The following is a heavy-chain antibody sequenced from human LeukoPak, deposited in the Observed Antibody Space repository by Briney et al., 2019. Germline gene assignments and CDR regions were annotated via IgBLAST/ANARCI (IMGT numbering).Heavy chain of an antibody. CDR1: GYTFTSYG. V-gene: IGHV1-18*01. CDR2: ISAYNGNT. Sequence: ASVKVSCKGSGYTFTSYGISWARQAPGQGLEGMGWISAYNGNTNYAQKLQGGVTMTTDTSTSTAYMELRSLRSDDPAVYYRARGCSSTSCYWYYMDVWGKGTTVTVSS. D-gene: IGHD2-2*01. J-gene: IGHJ6*03. CDR3: ARGCSSTSCYWYYMDV.